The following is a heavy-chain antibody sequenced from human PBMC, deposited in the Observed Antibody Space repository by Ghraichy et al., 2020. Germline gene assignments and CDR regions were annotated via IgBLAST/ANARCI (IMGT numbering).Heavy chain of an antibody. V-gene: IGHV4-34*01. CDR2: INHSGST. D-gene: IGHD3-10*01. Sequence: TLSLTCAVYGGSFSGYYWSWIRQPPGKGLEWIGEINHSGSTNYNPSLKSRVTISVDTSKNQFSLKLSSVTAADTAVYYCARGPLKYYYGSGSHNYYYMDVWGKGTTVTVSS. CDR1: GGSFSGYY. J-gene: IGHJ6*03. CDR3: ARGPLKYYYGSGSHNYYYMDV.